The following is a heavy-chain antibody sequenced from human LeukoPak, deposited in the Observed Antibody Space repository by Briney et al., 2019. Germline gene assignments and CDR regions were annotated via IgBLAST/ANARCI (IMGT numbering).Heavy chain of an antibody. Sequence: PGGSLRLSCAASGFTFNNXXXXXXXXAXXXXXXXXXXIKSKXDGGTTDXXXXXXXXXTXSXDDSKNTLYLQMNSLKIEDTAVYYCTTFLRLGESLFDYWGQGTLVTVSS. D-gene: IGHD3-10*01. CDR1: GFTFNNXX. CDR2: IKSKXDGGTT. J-gene: IGHJ4*02. CDR3: TTFLRLGESLFDY. V-gene: IGHV3-15*01.